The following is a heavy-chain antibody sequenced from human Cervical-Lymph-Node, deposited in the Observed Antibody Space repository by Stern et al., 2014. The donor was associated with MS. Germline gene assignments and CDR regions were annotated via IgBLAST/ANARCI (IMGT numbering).Heavy chain of an antibody. J-gene: IGHJ6*02. Sequence: VQLVESGGGVVQPGRSLRLSCAASGFTFSSYAMHWVRQAPGKGLEWVAVISYDGSNKYYADSVKGRFTISRDNSKNTLYLQMNSLRAEDTAVYYCARDLNKWDTPLPYYYYGMDVWGQGTTVTVSS. CDR3: ARDLNKWDTPLPYYYYGMDV. CDR1: GFTFSSYA. V-gene: IGHV3-30*01. D-gene: IGHD1-26*01. CDR2: ISYDGSNK.